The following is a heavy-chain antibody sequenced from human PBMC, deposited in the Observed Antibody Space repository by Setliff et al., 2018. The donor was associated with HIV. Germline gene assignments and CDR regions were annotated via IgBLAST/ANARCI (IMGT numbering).Heavy chain of an antibody. CDR2: IDHRGST. V-gene: IGHV4-39*07. CDR1: GGSITSGSDY. J-gene: IGHJ3*01. Sequence: SETLSLTCTVSGGSITSGSDYWSWIRQPPGKGLEWIGEIDHRGSTNYNPSLKSRVTISVDTSKNQFSLNLNPVTPADTDVYYCARGPQLQRRVNDTFDVCGQGTMVTVSS. CDR3: ARGPQLQRRVNDTFDV. D-gene: IGHD1-1*01.